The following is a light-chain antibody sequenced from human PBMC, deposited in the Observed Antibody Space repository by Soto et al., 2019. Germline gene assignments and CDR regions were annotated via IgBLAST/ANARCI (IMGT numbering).Light chain of an antibody. V-gene: IGKV3-11*01. CDR1: QNINIF. J-gene: IGKJ5*01. CDR3: QQRYNWPPIT. Sequence: EIVLTQSPATLSLSPGERATLSCRASQNINIFLAWYQQKPGQAPRLLIYDASNRATGIPGRFSGSGSGTDFTLTISSLEPEDFAVYYCQQRYNWPPITFGQGTRLEIK. CDR2: DAS.